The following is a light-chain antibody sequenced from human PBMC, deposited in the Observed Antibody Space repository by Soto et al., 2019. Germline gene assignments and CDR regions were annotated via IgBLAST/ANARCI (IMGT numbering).Light chain of an antibody. CDR3: QQTNSFPFT. CDR2: AAS. Sequence: DIQMTQSPSSVSASVGDRVTITCRASQGISSWLAWYQQKPGKAPNLLIYAASTLQSGVPSRFNRSGTWNKFTLPIRSLQPEDFATYYCQQTNSFPFTFGPGTKVDIK. V-gene: IGKV1-12*01. J-gene: IGKJ3*01. CDR1: QGISSW.